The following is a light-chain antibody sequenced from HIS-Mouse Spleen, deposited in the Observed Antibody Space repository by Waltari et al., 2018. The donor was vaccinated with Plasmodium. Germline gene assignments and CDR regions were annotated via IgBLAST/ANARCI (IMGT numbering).Light chain of an antibody. CDR3: QQYNNWPPYT. V-gene: IGKV3-15*01. CDR2: GAS. J-gene: IGKJ2*01. CDR1: QSVSRN. Sequence: EIVMTQSPATLSVSPGDRATLYCRASQSVSRNLAWYQHKPGQAPRLLIYGASTRATGIPARFSGSGSGTEFTLTISSLQSEDFAVYYCQQYNNWPPYTFGQGTKLEIK.